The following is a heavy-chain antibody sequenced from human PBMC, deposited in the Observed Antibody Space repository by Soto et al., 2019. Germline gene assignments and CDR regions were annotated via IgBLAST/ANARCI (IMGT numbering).Heavy chain of an antibody. CDR2: IYYSGST. CDR3: ARHDIVVVVAATRTPNWFDP. D-gene: IGHD2-15*01. CDR1: GGSISSSSYY. V-gene: IGHV4-39*01. Sequence: PSETLSLTCTVSGGSISSSSYYWGWVRQPPGKGLEWIGSIYYSGSTYYNPSLKSRVTISVDTSKNQFSLKLSSVTAADTAVYYCARHDIVVVVAATRTPNWFDPWGQGTLVTVSS. J-gene: IGHJ5*02.